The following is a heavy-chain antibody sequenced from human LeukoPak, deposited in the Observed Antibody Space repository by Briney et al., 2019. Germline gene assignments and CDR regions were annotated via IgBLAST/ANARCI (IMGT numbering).Heavy chain of an antibody. CDR2: ISRNSGSI. Sequence: GGSLRLSCAASGFTFDDYAMHWVWQAPGKGLEWVSGISRNSGSIGYADSVKGRFTISRDNAKNSLYLQMNSLRAEDTALYYCAKDLYGSSWSFDYWGQGTLVTVSS. CDR1: GFTFDDYA. CDR3: AKDLYGSSWSFDY. J-gene: IGHJ4*02. D-gene: IGHD6-13*01. V-gene: IGHV3-9*01.